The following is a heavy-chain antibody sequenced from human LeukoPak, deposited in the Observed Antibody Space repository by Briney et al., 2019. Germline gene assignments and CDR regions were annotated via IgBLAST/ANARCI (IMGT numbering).Heavy chain of an antibody. CDR3: AKGSSYYGSGSHSDY. D-gene: IGHD3-10*01. CDR2: ISGSGSIT. Sequence: PGGSLRLSCAASGFTFSSYAMNWVRQAPGKGLEWVSAISGSGSITYYADSVKGRFTISRDNSKKTLYLQMNSLRAEDTAVYYCAKGSSYYGSGSHSDYWGQGTLVTVSS. J-gene: IGHJ4*02. V-gene: IGHV3-23*01. CDR1: GFTFSSYA.